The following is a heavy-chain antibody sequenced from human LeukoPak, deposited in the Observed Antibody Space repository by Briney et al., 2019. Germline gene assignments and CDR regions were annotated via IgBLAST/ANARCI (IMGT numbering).Heavy chain of an antibody. J-gene: IGHJ4*02. Sequence: PGRSLRLSCAASGFTFSSYGMHWVRQAPGKGLEWVAQTKQDGSEKYYVDSVKGRFTTSRDKNSLFLQMNSVRAEDTAVYYCVGWGISGITNHWGQGTLVTVSS. V-gene: IGHV3-7*01. CDR3: VGWGISGITNH. D-gene: IGHD1-7*01. CDR1: GFTFSSYG. CDR2: TKQDGSEK.